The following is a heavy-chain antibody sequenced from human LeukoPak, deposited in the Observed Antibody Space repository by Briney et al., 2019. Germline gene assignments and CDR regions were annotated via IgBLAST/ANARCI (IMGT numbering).Heavy chain of an antibody. CDR2: IRGSGDRT. Sequence: PGGSLRLSCAASGFTFSSYAMSWVRQAPGKGLEWVSAIRGSGDRTHYADPVKGRFTISRDNAKNSLYLQMNSLRAEDTAVYYCAELGITMIGGVWGKGTTVTISS. J-gene: IGHJ6*04. D-gene: IGHD3-10*02. V-gene: IGHV3-23*01. CDR1: GFTFSSYA. CDR3: AELGITMIGGV.